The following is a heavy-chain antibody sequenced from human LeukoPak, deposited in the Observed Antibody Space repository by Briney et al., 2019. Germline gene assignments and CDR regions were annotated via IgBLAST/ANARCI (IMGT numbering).Heavy chain of an antibody. D-gene: IGHD1-1*01. CDR1: GGTFSSYA. CDR3: ARGRMAGTYVFDY. J-gene: IGHJ4*02. Sequence: SVKVSCKASGGTFSSYAISWVRQAPGQGLEWMGGIIPIFGTANYAQKFQGRVTITADESTSTAYMELSSLRSEDTAVYYCARGRMAGTYVFDYWGRGTLVTVSS. V-gene: IGHV1-69*13. CDR2: IIPIFGTA.